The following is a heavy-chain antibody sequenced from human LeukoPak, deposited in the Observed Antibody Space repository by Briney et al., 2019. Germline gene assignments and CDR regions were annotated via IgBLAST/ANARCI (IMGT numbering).Heavy chain of an antibody. CDR2: IHYSGST. CDR3: ARAPITIYDLNDAFHI. D-gene: IGHD3-3*01. J-gene: IGHJ3*02. V-gene: IGHV4-30-4*01. Sequence: PSETLPLTCTVSGGSISSGNYYWSWIRQPPGKGLEWIGYIHYSGSTHYNPSLKSRVTISVDTSKNQFSLKLSSATAADTAVHYCARAPITIYDLNDAFHIWGQGTMVTVSS. CDR1: GGSISSGNYY.